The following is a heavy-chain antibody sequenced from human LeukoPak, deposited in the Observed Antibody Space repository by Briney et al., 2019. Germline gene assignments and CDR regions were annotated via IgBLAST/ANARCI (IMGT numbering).Heavy chain of an antibody. V-gene: IGHV3-11*01. CDR1: GFTFSDYY. Sequence: GGSLRLSCAASGFTFSDYYMTWIRQAPGKGLEWVPYISSIGSTIYYADSVKGRFTISRDNTNNSLYLQMNSLRAEDTAVYYCARDRGSASSTSCFFDYWGQGTLVTVSS. CDR2: ISSIGSTI. D-gene: IGHD2-2*01. J-gene: IGHJ4*02. CDR3: ARDRGSASSTSCFFDY.